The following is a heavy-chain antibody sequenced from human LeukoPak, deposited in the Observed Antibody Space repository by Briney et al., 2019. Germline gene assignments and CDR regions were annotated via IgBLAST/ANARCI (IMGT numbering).Heavy chain of an antibody. D-gene: IGHD3-22*01. Sequence: ASVKVSCKASGGTFSSYAISWVRQAPGQGLEWMGGIIPIFGTANYAQKFQGRVTITADESTSTAYMELSSLRSEDTAVYYCAREEGKSYYYDSSDNWFDPWGQGTLVTVSS. V-gene: IGHV1-69*13. CDR2: IIPIFGTA. CDR1: GGTFSSYA. CDR3: AREEGKSYYYDSSDNWFDP. J-gene: IGHJ5*02.